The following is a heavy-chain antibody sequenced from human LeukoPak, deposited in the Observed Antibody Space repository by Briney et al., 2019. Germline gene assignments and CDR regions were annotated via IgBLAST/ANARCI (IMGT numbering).Heavy chain of an antibody. J-gene: IGHJ4*02. V-gene: IGHV3-21*01. D-gene: IGHD3-22*01. CDR3: AREGPGNLYYYDSSGSYDY. CDR2: ISSSRSYI. CDR1: GFTFSSYS. Sequence: GGSLRLSCAASGFTFSSYSMNWVRQAPGKGLEWVSSISSSRSYIYYADSVKGRFTISRDNAKNSLYLQMNSLRAEDTAVYYCAREGPGNLYYYDSSGSYDYWGQGTLVTVSS.